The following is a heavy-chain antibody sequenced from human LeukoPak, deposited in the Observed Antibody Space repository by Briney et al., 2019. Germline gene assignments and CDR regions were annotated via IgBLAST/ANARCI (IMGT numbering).Heavy chain of an antibody. V-gene: IGHV4-31*03. D-gene: IGHD2-8*01. CDR2: IYYSGST. CDR3: ARGNCTNGVCYRDNWFDP. J-gene: IGHJ5*02. CDR1: GGSISSGGYY. Sequence: SQTLSLTCTVSGGSISSGGYYWSWIRQHPGKGLEWIGYIYYSGSTYYNPSLKSRVTISVDTSKNRFSLKLSSVTAADTAVYYCARGNCTNGVCYRDNWFDPWGQGTLVTVSS.